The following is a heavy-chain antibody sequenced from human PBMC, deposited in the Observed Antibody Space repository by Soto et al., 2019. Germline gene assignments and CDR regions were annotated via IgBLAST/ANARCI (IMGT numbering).Heavy chain of an antibody. Sequence: SETLSLTCTVSGGSISSYYWSWIRQPPGKGLEWIGYIYYSGSTNYNPSLKSRVTISVDTSKNQFSLKLSSVTAADTAVYYCARVRGVVRGVYYYYYYGMDVWGQGTTVTVSS. J-gene: IGHJ6*02. V-gene: IGHV4-59*12. CDR1: GGSISSYY. CDR2: IYYSGST. D-gene: IGHD3-10*01. CDR3: ARVRGVVRGVYYYYYYGMDV.